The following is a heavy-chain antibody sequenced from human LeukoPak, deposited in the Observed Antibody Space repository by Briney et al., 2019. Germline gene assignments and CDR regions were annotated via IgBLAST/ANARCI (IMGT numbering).Heavy chain of an antibody. J-gene: IGHJ6*03. CDR1: GFTFDDYG. D-gene: IGHD1-26*01. V-gene: IGHV3-20*04. CDR3: AREHGMGATQGYYYYYMDV. Sequence: PGGSLRLSCAASGFTFDDYGMSWVRQAPGKGLEWVSGINWNGGSTGYADSVKGRFTISRDNAKNSLYLQMNSLRAEDTALYYCAREHGMGATQGYYYYYMDVWGKGTTVTVSS. CDR2: INWNGGST.